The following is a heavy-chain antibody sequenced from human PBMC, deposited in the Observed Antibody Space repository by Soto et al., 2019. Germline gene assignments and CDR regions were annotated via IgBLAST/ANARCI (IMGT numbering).Heavy chain of an antibody. V-gene: IGHV4-31*03. Sequence: QVQLQESGPGLVKPSQTLSLTCTVSAGSINSGGYCWSWIRQHPGKGLDWIGCISYGGSTSYNPSLKSRVTISVDPSKNQFSLKLTSVTVADTAVYYCSRGILVWGQGALITVSS. J-gene: IGHJ4*02. D-gene: IGHD5-18*01. CDR2: ISYGGST. CDR1: AGSINSGGYC. CDR3: SRGILV.